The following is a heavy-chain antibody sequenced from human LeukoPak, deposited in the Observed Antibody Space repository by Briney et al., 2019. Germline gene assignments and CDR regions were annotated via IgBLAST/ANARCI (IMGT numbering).Heavy chain of an antibody. Sequence: GGSLRLSCAASGFNLYDYGMSWVRQAPGKGLEWVSGIAWDGGITGYADSVKGRFTISRDNSKNSFYLQMNSLRVEDTALYYCARRWDLLPDYWGPGTLVTVSS. CDR1: GFNLYDYG. CDR3: ARRWDLLPDY. J-gene: IGHJ4*02. D-gene: IGHD1-26*01. CDR2: IAWDGGIT. V-gene: IGHV3-20*04.